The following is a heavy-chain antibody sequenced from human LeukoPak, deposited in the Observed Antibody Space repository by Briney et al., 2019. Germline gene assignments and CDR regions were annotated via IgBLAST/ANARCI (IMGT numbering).Heavy chain of an antibody. Sequence: PGGSLRLSCAASGFTFSNAWMSWVRQAPGKGLEWVGLIKSKTDGGTTDYAAPVKGRFTISRDDSKNTLYLQMNSLKTEDTAVYYCTRDIRFLEWLFKPYYYYMDVWGKGTTVTVSS. V-gene: IGHV3-15*01. CDR1: GFTFSNAW. D-gene: IGHD3-3*01. J-gene: IGHJ6*03. CDR2: IKSKTDGGTT. CDR3: TRDIRFLEWLFKPYYYYMDV.